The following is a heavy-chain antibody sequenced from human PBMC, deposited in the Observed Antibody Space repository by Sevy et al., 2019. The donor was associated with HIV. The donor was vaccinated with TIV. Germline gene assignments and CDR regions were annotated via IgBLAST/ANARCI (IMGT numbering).Heavy chain of an antibody. D-gene: IGHD1-7*01. V-gene: IGHV3-74*01. Sequence: GGSLRLSCEGSGFTFSNYWMHWVRQAPGKGLEWVSRVNSVGGDTAYADSVKGRFSLSRDNVENTMSLQMNSLRAEDIGLYYCVAANYWEDYWGQGTQVTVSS. CDR3: VAANYWEDY. J-gene: IGHJ4*02. CDR1: GFTFSNYW. CDR2: VNSVGGDT.